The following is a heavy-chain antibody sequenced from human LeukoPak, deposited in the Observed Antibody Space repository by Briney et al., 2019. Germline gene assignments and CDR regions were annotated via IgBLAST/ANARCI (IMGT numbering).Heavy chain of an antibody. J-gene: IGHJ4*02. D-gene: IGHD3-10*01. V-gene: IGHV3-33*01. CDR2: IWYDGSNK. Sequence: GRSLRLSCAASGFTFSSYGMHWVRQAPGKGLEWVAVIWYDGSNKYYADSVKGRFTISRDNSKNTLHLQMNSLRAEDTAVYYCARGYYAGYYFDYWGQGTLVTVSS. CDR3: ARGYYAGYYFDY. CDR1: GFTFSSYG.